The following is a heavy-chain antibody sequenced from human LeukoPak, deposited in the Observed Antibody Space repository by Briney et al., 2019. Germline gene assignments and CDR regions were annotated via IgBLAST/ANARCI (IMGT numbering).Heavy chain of an antibody. Sequence: TGGSLRLSCAASGFTFTNYRMNWVRLAPGKGLEWVSSISSTSTYLYYADSVMGRFTISRDNAKNSLYLQINSLGPEDTAVYYCARAVFHYDDSAYRPSDYWGQGTLVTVSS. CDR1: GFTFTNYR. CDR2: ISSTSTYL. J-gene: IGHJ4*02. CDR3: ARAVFHYDDSAYRPSDY. D-gene: IGHD3-22*01. V-gene: IGHV3-21*01.